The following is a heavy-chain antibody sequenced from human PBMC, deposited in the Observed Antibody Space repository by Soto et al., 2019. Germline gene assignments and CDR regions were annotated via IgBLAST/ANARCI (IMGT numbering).Heavy chain of an antibody. CDR2: IYYDGTT. Sequence: SVTLSLTCPFASVSISMTRDYLAWLRPPPGKGLEWIGAIYYDGTTYYTESLKSRVTMSVDTSKNLFSLKLTSVTAADTAVYFCSRVGGYYGDYPNFDYWGQGTLVTVSS. J-gene: IGHJ4*02. D-gene: IGHD4-17*01. CDR3: SRVGGYYGDYPNFDY. CDR1: SVSISMTRDY. V-gene: IGHV4-39*07.